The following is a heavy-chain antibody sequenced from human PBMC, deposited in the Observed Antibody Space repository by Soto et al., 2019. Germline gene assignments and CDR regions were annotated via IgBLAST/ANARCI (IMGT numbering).Heavy chain of an antibody. V-gene: IGHV4-34*01. Sequence: QVQLQQWGAGLLKPSETLSLTCAVYGGSFSGYYWSWIRQPPGKGLEWIGEINHSGSTNYNPSLKSRVTISVDTSKNQFSLKLSSVTAADTAVYYCARAQSGIYYDYWGQGTLVTVSS. CDR1: GGSFSGYY. CDR3: ARAQSGIYYDY. D-gene: IGHD2-21*01. CDR2: INHSGST. J-gene: IGHJ4*02.